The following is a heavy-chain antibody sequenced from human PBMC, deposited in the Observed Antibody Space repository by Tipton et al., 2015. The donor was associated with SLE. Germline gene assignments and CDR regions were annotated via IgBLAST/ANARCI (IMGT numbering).Heavy chain of an antibody. J-gene: IGHJ3*02. CDR3: ARHPYYYDSLGAFDI. Sequence: LRLSCTVSGGSISSSYWGWIRQPPGKGLEWIGYIYYSGSTSYNPSLKSRVTISVDTSKNHFSLKLSSVTAADTAVYYCARHPYYYDSLGAFDIWGQGTMVTVSS. D-gene: IGHD3-22*01. CDR1: GGSISSSY. V-gene: IGHV4-59*08. CDR2: IYYSGST.